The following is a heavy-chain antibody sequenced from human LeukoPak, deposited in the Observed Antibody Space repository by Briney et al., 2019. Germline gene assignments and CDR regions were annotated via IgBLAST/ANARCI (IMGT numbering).Heavy chain of an antibody. D-gene: IGHD3-10*02. CDR3: AELGITMIGGV. J-gene: IGHJ6*04. V-gene: IGHV3-21*01. Sequence: PGGSLRLSCAASGFTFSSYNINWVRQAPGKGLEWVSFISTSSSYIYYADSVKGRFTISRHNAKNSLYLQMNSLRAEDTAVYYCAELGITMIGGVWGKGTTVTISS. CDR2: ISTSSSYI. CDR1: GFTFSSYN.